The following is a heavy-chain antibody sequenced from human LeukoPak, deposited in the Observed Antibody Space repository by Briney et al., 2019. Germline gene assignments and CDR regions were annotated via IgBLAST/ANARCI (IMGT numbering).Heavy chain of an antibody. CDR3: ARNFGGGDSSGPYY. CDR2: INWNGGRT. D-gene: IGHD3-22*01. J-gene: IGHJ4*02. V-gene: IGHV3-20*04. CDR1: GFTFNDYG. Sequence: GGSLRLSCAASGFTFNDYGMSWVRQAPGKGLGWVSGINWNGGRTGYADSMKGRFIISRDNAKNSLYLQVNSPRAEDTALYYCARNFGGGDSSGPYYWGQGTLVTVSS.